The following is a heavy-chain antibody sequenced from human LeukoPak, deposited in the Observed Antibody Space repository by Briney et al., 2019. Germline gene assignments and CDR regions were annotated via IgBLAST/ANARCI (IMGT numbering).Heavy chain of an antibody. CDR1: GGSFSGYY. D-gene: IGHD5-12*01. CDR3: ARGRRWLRFRGFDL. V-gene: IGHV4-34*01. CDR2: INHSGST. Sequence: SETLSLTCAVYGGSFSGYYWSWIRQPPGKGLEWIGEINHSGSTNYNPSLKSRVTISVDTSKNQFSLKLSSVTAADTAVYYCARGRRWLRFRGFDLWGRGTLVTVSS. J-gene: IGHJ2*01.